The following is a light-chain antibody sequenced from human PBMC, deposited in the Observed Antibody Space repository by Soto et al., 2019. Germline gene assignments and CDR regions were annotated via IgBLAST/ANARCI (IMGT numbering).Light chain of an antibody. CDR3: QQYNNWPPYT. CDR2: GAS. CDR1: QSVITMY. V-gene: IGKV3-15*01. J-gene: IGKJ2*01. Sequence: EIMLTQAPGTLSLSPGERATLSCRASQSVITMYLAWYQQKPGQAPRLLIYGASTRATGIPARFSGSGSGTEFTLTISSLQSEDFAVYYCQQYNNWPPYTFGQGTKVDIK.